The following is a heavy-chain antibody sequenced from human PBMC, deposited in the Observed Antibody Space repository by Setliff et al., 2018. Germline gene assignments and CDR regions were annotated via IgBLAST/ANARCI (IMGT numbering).Heavy chain of an antibody. J-gene: IGHJ5*02. V-gene: IGHV4-4*09. CDR2: IYTDGST. CDR1: GDSINVYY. Sequence: PSETLSLTCTVSGDSINVYYWSWIRQPPGKGLEWIGQIYTDGSTNYNPSLKSRVTMSVDTSKNHVSLKLSSVTAADTAVYYCARAHTWSLPNDNSGYPGWFDPWGQGTLVTVSS. CDR3: ARAHTWSLPNDNSGYPGWFDP. D-gene: IGHD3-22*01.